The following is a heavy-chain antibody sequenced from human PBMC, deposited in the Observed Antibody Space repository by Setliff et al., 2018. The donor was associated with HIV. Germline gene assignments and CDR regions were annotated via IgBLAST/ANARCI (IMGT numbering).Heavy chain of an antibody. CDR2: ISAYHGNT. V-gene: IGHV1-18*01. J-gene: IGHJ4*02. Sequence: ASVKVSCKASGYTFTSYGITWVRQAPGQGLEWMGWISAYHGNTNYAQKLQGRLTMTTDTSTGTAYMELSSLRSEDTAVYYCARDRYYGSGSSPIFDYWGQGTLVTVSS. CDR3: ARDRYYGSGSSPIFDY. D-gene: IGHD3-10*01. CDR1: GYTFTSYG.